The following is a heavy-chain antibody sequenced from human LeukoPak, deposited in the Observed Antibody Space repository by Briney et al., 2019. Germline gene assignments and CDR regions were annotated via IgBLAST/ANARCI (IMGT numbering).Heavy chain of an antibody. CDR2: ISWNSGSI. D-gene: IGHD6-13*01. V-gene: IGHV3-9*01. Sequence: GRSLRLSCAASGFTFDDYAMHWVRQAPGKGLEWVSDISWNSGSIGYADSVKGRFTISRDNAKNSLYLQMNSLRAEDTALYYCAKDSGYSSSWCDYWGQGTLVTVSS. CDR1: GFTFDDYA. J-gene: IGHJ4*02. CDR3: AKDSGYSSSWCDY.